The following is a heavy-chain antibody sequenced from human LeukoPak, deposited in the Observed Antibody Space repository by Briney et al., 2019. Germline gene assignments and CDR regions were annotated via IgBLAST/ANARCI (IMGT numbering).Heavy chain of an antibody. D-gene: IGHD5-12*01. V-gene: IGHV3-7*03. Sequence: GGSLRLSCAASGFTFGSYSMNWVRQAPGKGLEWVANIKQDGSQKYYVDFVKGRFTISRDDAKNSLFLQMNSLRAEDTAVYYCARRRRATPILFDYWGQGTLVTVSS. CDR2: IKQDGSQK. J-gene: IGHJ4*02. CDR1: GFTFGSYS. CDR3: ARRRRATPILFDY.